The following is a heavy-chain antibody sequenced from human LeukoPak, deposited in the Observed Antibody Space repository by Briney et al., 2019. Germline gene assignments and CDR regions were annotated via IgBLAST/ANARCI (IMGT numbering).Heavy chain of an antibody. Sequence: GGSLRLSCAASGFTFSSYSMNWVRQAPGKGLEWVSYISSSSSTIYYADSVKGRFTISRDNAKNSLYLQMNSLRAEDTAVYYCARADGYFDWPNNFDPWGQGTLVTVSS. CDR3: ARADGYFDWPNNFDP. J-gene: IGHJ5*02. CDR1: GFTFSSYS. D-gene: IGHD3-9*01. V-gene: IGHV3-48*01. CDR2: ISSSSSTI.